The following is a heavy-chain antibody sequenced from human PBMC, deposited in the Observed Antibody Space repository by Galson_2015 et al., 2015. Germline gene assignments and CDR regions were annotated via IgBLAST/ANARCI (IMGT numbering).Heavy chain of an antibody. CDR3: ARDPKLYDSSGYYYDAFDI. V-gene: IGHV3-48*02. Sequence: SLRLSCAASGFTFSSYSMNWVRQAPGKGLEWVSYISSGSTTIYYADSVKGRFTISRDNAKNSLYLQMNSLRDEDTAVYYCARDPKLYDSSGYYYDAFDIWGPRTMVPVSS. CDR2: ISSGSTTI. D-gene: IGHD3-22*01. J-gene: IGHJ3*02. CDR1: GFTFSSYS.